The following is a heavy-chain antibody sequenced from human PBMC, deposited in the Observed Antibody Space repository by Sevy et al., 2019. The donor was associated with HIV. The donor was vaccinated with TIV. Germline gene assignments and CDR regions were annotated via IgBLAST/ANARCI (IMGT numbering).Heavy chain of an antibody. Sequence: ASVKVSRKASGGTFSSYAISWVRQAPGQGLEWMGGIIPIFGTANYAQKFQGRVTITADESTSTAYMELSSLRSEDTAVYYCARARLGYCSGGSCPTRLYYYYYGMDVWGQGTTVTVSS. CDR1: GGTFSSYA. CDR2: IIPIFGTA. V-gene: IGHV1-69*13. J-gene: IGHJ6*02. D-gene: IGHD2-15*01. CDR3: ARARLGYCSGGSCPTRLYYYYYGMDV.